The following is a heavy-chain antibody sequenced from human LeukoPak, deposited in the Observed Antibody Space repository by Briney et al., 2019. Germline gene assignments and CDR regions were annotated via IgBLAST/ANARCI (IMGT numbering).Heavy chain of an antibody. CDR3: ASQYSGSSHYFDY. Sequence: SETLSLTCTVSGGSISSSSYYWGWIRQPPGKGLEWIGSIYYSGSTYYNPSLKSRVTISVDTSKNQFSLKLSSVTAADTAVYYCASQYSGSSHYFDYWGQGTLVTVSS. V-gene: IGHV4-39*01. D-gene: IGHD1-26*01. CDR2: IYYSGST. CDR1: GGSISSSSYY. J-gene: IGHJ4*02.